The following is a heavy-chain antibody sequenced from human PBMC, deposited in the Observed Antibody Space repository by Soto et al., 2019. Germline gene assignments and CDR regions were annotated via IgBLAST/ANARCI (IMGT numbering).Heavy chain of an antibody. Sequence: QVQLVQSGAEVKKPGASVKVSCKASGYTFTSYGISWVRQAPGQGLEWMGWISAYNGNTNYAQKFQGRVTMTTDTSTSTAYMELRSLRSDDTAVYYCARDPRLGIQLYLPFDYWGQGTLVTVSS. V-gene: IGHV1-18*01. J-gene: IGHJ4*02. CDR3: ARDPRLGIQLYLPFDY. CDR1: GYTFTSYG. D-gene: IGHD5-18*01. CDR2: ISAYNGNT.